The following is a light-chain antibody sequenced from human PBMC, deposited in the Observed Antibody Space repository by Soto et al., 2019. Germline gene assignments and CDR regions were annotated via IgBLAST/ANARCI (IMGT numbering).Light chain of an antibody. V-gene: IGKV1-33*01. CDR1: HDIKKY. J-gene: IGKJ5*01. CDR3: QRYDSLPPT. Sequence: DIQMTQSPSSLSASVGDRVTITCQASHDIKKYLNWYQEKPGKAPKLLIYDASNLQTGVPSRFSGSGYGTHFTFTISSLQPEDIATYYCQRYDSLPPTFGQGTRLDIK. CDR2: DAS.